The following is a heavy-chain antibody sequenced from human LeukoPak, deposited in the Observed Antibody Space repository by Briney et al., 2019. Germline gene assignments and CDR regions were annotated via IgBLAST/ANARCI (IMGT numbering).Heavy chain of an antibody. J-gene: IGHJ4*02. CDR1: GFTFSSYS. CDR3: ARDGTLYCSNGVCPDY. CDR2: INSSSSYI. V-gene: IGHV3-21*01. D-gene: IGHD2-8*01. Sequence: PGGSLRLSCAASGFTFSSYSMNWVRQAPGKGLEWVSSINSSSSYIYYADSVKGRFTISRDNAKNSLYLQMNSLRAEDTAVYYCARDGTLYCSNGVCPDYWGQGTLVTVSS.